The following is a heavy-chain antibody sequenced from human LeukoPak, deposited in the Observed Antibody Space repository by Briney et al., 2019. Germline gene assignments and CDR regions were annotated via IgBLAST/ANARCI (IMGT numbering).Heavy chain of an antibody. J-gene: IGHJ4*02. CDR3: ARAGMATYYFDY. CDR2: ISGSGGST. CDR1: GFTFSSYA. D-gene: IGHD5-24*01. Sequence: GSLRLSCAASGFTFSSYAMSWVRQAPGKGLEWVSAISGSGGSTYYADSVKGRFTISRDNSKNTLYLQMNSLRAEDTAVYYCARAGMATYYFDYWGQGTLVTVSS. V-gene: IGHV3-23*01.